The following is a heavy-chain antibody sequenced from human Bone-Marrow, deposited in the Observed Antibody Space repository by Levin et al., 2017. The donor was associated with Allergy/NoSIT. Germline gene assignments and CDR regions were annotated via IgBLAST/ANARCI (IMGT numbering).Heavy chain of an antibody. J-gene: IGHJ6*02. V-gene: IGHV2-70*01. D-gene: IGHD2/OR15-2a*01. CDR3: PRAANIRTRPGYYYYGMDV. CDR2: IDWDDDK. Sequence: SGPTLVKPTQTLTLTCTFSGLSVSSASLCVSWIRQSPGKALEWLALIDWDDDKFYNASLKTRLTISRDTSKNQVILRMTNMNPVDTGTSSCPRAANIRTRPGYYYYGMDVWGQGTTVTVSS. CDR1: GLSVSSASLC.